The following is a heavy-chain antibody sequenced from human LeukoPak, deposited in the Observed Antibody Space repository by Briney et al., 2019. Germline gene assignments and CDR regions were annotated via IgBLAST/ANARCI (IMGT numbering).Heavy chain of an antibody. D-gene: IGHD2-15*01. Sequence: GGTLRLSCAASGFTFSIYGMSWVRQAPGKGLEWVSAISGSGGRTYNADSMKGRFTISRDNSKNTLYLQMNSLRVEDTAVYYCAKSGLNRFDYWGQGTLVTVSS. V-gene: IGHV3-23*01. CDR2: ISGSGGRT. J-gene: IGHJ4*02. CDR3: AKSGLNRFDY. CDR1: GFTFSIYG.